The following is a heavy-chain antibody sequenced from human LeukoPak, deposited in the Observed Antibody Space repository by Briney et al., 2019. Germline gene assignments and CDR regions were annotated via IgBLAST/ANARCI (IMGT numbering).Heavy chain of an antibody. V-gene: IGHV3-33*01. D-gene: IGHD6-19*01. Sequence: GGSLRLSCAASGFTFSSYGMHWVRQVPGKGLEWVAVIWYDGSNKYYADSVKGRFTISRDNAKNSLYLQMNSLRAEDTAVYYCAREVKAVPGDESFDYWGQGTLVTVSS. CDR2: IWYDGSNK. CDR3: AREVKAVPGDESFDY. CDR1: GFTFSSYG. J-gene: IGHJ4*02.